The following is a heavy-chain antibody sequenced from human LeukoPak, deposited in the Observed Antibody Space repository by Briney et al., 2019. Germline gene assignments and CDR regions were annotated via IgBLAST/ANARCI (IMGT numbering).Heavy chain of an antibody. V-gene: IGHV4-34*01. CDR1: GGSFSDYN. Sequence: SETLSLTCAVYGGSFSDYNWSWLRQSPEKGLVWIGEINDSGRTHYNPSLKSRVTISVDTAKYQFSLSLSSLTAADTAVYYCARGLDLEGLDYWGQGTLVTVSS. D-gene: IGHD1-1*01. J-gene: IGHJ4*02. CDR2: INDSGRT. CDR3: ARGLDLEGLDY.